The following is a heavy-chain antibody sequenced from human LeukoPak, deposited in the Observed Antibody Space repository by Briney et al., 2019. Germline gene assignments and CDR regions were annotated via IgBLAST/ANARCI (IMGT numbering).Heavy chain of an antibody. D-gene: IGHD3-10*01. V-gene: IGHV3-23*01. CDR1: GFTFSSNG. J-gene: IGHJ5*02. CDR2: ISGGGVIT. CDR3: AKGPGFGES. Sequence: PGGSLRLSCAASGFTFSSNGMNWVRQAPGKGLEWVSFISGGGVITYVADAVKGRFTISRDNSKNPQYLLMNSRRADDTAVYYCAKGPGFGESWGQGTLVTVSS.